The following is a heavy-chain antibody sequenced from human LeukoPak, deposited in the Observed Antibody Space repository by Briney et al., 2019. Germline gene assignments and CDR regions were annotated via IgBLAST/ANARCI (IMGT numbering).Heavy chain of an antibody. D-gene: IGHD3-16*01. CDR2: INPYNGNT. J-gene: IGHJ5*02. V-gene: IGHV1-18*04. Sequence: ASVKVSCKASGYTFTGYYMHWVRQAPGQGLEWMGWINPYNGNTNYAQKLQGRVTMTTDTSTSTAYMELRSLRSDDTAVYYCARDTKRSRARWENLGIDPWGQRALVTVSS. CDR1: GYTFTGYY. CDR3: ARDTKRSRARWENLGIDP.